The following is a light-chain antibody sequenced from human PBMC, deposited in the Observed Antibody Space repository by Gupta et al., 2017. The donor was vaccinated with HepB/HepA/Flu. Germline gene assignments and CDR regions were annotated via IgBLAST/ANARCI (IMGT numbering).Light chain of an antibody. CDR2: GAS. Sequence: IVLTPSPCTLSLSPGERATLSCRASQSVSSSYLAWYQQKPGQAPRLRSYGASSRAADIPDRFSGSGSGTDFTLTTSRLEPEEFAVYYCQQYGSSPPDTFGGGTKVEIK. J-gene: IGKJ4*01. CDR3: QQYGSSPPDT. V-gene: IGKV3-20*01. CDR1: QSVSSSY.